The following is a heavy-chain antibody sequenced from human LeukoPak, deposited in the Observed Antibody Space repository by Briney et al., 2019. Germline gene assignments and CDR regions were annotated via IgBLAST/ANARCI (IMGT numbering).Heavy chain of an antibody. CDR1: GFTFSSYW. D-gene: IGHD1-26*01. J-gene: IGHJ3*02. V-gene: IGHV3-74*01. CDR3: ARDPHGGSGSDPHDAFDI. Sequence: PGGSLRLSCAASGFTFSSYWMHWVRQAPGKGLVWVSRIKSDGSKTSYADSVKGRFTISRDNAKNTLYLQMNSLRAEDTALYYCARDPHGGSGSDPHDAFDIWGQGTMVTVSS. CDR2: IKSDGSKT.